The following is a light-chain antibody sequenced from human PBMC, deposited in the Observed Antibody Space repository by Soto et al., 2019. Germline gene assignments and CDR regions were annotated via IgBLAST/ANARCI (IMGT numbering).Light chain of an antibody. CDR1: QSVSTW. CDR2: DAS. Sequence: DIQMAQSPSTLSASVGDTVTITCRASQSVSTWLAWYQQKPGRAPQLLIYDASSLESGVPSRFSGSGSGTDFTLTISSLQPDDFATYYCQQYNSYSRTFGQGTKVDTK. J-gene: IGKJ1*01. V-gene: IGKV1-5*01. CDR3: QQYNSYSRT.